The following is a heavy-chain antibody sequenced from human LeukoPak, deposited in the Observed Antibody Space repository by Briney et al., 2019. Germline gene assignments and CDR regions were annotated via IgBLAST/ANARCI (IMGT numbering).Heavy chain of an antibody. CDR3: AKDHCSSTSCYTGQAFDI. D-gene: IGHD2-2*02. CDR2: ISGSGGST. J-gene: IGHJ3*02. CDR1: GFTVSSNY. V-gene: IGHV3-23*01. Sequence: PGGSLRLSCAASGFTVSSNYMSWVRQAPGKGLEWVSAISGSGGSTYYADSVKGRFTISRDNSKNTLYLQMNSLRAEDTAVYYCAKDHCSSTSCYTGQAFDIWGQGTMVTVSS.